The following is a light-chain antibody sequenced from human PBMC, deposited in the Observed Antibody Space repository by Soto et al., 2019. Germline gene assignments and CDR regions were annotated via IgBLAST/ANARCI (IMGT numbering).Light chain of an antibody. CDR3: QQYGSSSYT. J-gene: IGKJ2*01. Sequence: EIVLTQSPGTLSLSPGEGATLSCRASQSVASSSLAWYQQKPGQAPRLIIYGASNRATGTPDRFSGGGSGTDFTLTISRLEPEDFAMYYCQQYGSSSYTFGQGTKLEIK. CDR1: QSVASSS. V-gene: IGKV3-20*01. CDR2: GAS.